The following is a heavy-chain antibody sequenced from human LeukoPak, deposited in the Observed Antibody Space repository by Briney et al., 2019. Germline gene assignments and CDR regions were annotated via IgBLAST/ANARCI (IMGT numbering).Heavy chain of an antibody. Sequence: PSQTLSLTCTVSGGSISSGGYYWSWIRRHPGKGLEWIGYIYYSGSTYYNPSLKSRVTISVDTSKNQFSLKLSSVTAADTAAYYCARDLRYYYGSGSYRNWFDPWGQGTLVTVSS. V-gene: IGHV4-31*03. CDR1: GGSISSGGYY. CDR3: ARDLRYYYGSGSYRNWFDP. D-gene: IGHD3-10*01. J-gene: IGHJ5*02. CDR2: IYYSGST.